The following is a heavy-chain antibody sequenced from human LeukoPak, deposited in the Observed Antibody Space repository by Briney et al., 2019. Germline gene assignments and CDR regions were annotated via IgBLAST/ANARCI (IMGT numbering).Heavy chain of an antibody. CDR3: ARAYGDYIDY. D-gene: IGHD4-17*01. Sequence: ASVKVSCKASGGTFSSYTISWVRQAPGQGLEWMGWMNPNSGNTGYAQKFQGRVTMTRNTSISTAYMELSSLRSEDTAVYYCARAYGDYIDYWGQGTLVTVSS. V-gene: IGHV1-8*02. CDR1: GGTFSSYT. CDR2: MNPNSGNT. J-gene: IGHJ4*02.